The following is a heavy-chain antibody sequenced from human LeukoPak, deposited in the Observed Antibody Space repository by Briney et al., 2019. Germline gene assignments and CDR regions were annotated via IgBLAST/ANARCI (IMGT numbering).Heavy chain of an antibody. V-gene: IGHV3-21*01. J-gene: IGHJ4*02. CDR1: GFTFSSYS. Sequence: GGSLRLSCAASGFTFSSYSMNWVRQAPGKGLEWVSSISSSSSYIYYADSVKGRFTISRDDAKNSLYLQMNSLRAEDTAVYYCAREDYDSSGYYPAEFEYWGQGTLVTVSS. CDR2: ISSSSSYI. CDR3: AREDYDSSGYYPAEFEY. D-gene: IGHD3-22*01.